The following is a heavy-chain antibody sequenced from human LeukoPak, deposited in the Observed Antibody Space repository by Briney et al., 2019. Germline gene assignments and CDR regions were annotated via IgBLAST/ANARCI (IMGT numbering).Heavy chain of an antibody. Sequence: GASVKVSCKDSGYTFTSYDINWVRQATGQGLEWMGWMNPNSGNTGYAQKFQGRVTMTRNTSISTAYMELSSLRSEDTAVYYCARGRIVLMVYAINYYYMDVWGKGTTVTVSS. CDR2: MNPNSGNT. J-gene: IGHJ6*03. D-gene: IGHD2-8*01. V-gene: IGHV1-8*01. CDR1: GYTFTSYD. CDR3: ARGRIVLMVYAINYYYMDV.